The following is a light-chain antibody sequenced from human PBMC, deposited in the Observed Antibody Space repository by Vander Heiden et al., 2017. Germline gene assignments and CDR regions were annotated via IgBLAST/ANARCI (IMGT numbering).Light chain of an antibody. J-gene: IGKJ2*01. CDR2: KAS. CDR1: QSISNW. Sequence: DIQMTQSPSTLSASVGDRVTITCRASQSISNWLAWYQQKPGKAPKLLIYKASSLESGVPSRFSGSGSGTEFTLTITSLQPDDFATDYCQQYNGTFGQGTKLEIK. CDR3: QQYNGT. V-gene: IGKV1-5*03.